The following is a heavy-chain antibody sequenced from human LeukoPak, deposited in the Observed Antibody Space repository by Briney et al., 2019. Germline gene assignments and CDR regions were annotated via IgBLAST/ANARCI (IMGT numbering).Heavy chain of an antibody. CDR3: ARDRSYPGSYYYYMDV. CDR1: GFTFSDHH. D-gene: IGHD1-26*01. J-gene: IGHJ6*03. V-gene: IGHV3-72*01. Sequence: SGGSLRLSCAASGFTFSDHHMAWVRQAPGKGLERVGRTRNKANSYTTEYAASVKGRFTISRDDSKNSLYLQMNSLKTEDTAVYYCARDRSYPGSYYYYMDVWGKGTTVTVSS. CDR2: TRNKANSYTT.